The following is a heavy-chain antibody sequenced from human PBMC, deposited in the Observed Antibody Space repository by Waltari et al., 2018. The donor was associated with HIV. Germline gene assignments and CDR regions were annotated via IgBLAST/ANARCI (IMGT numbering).Heavy chain of an antibody. V-gene: IGHV3-11*05. J-gene: IGHJ3*02. Sequence: QVHLVESGGDWVKPGGSLRLSCVGSVLTFSAYYMTWIRQAPGKRLEGVSYIAVSSAYTNYGDSVKGRFTMSRDDAKKSLFLQINSLRPEDTAVYYCARVARGLRQGSFDIWGQGTMVTVSS. CDR1: VLTFSAYY. CDR3: ARVARGLRQGSFDI. D-gene: IGHD2-15*01. CDR2: IAVSSAYT.